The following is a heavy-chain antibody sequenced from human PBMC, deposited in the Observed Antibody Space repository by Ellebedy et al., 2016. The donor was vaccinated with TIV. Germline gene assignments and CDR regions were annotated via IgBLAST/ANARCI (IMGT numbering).Heavy chain of an antibody. D-gene: IGHD3-22*01. Sequence: SETLSLTCTVSGGSISRSSSYWGWIRQSPQKGLEWIGSIYYTGSTFYNPSLKSRVTISVATSKNQFSLKINSATAADTAVYYCARYVSYFDTPDQIDYFFDSWGQGTLVTVSS. CDR2: IYYTGST. CDR3: ARYVSYFDTPDQIDYFFDS. CDR1: GGSISRSSSY. V-gene: IGHV4-39*01. J-gene: IGHJ4*02.